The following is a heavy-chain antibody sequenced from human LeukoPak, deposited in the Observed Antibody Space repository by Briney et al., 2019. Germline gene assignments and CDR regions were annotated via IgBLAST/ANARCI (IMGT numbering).Heavy chain of an antibody. CDR2: VTSNGRST. J-gene: IGHJ4*02. CDR1: GFTFSSYA. CDR3: ARAYSSAWRIIDY. Sequence: GGSLRLSCAASGFTFSSYAMHWVRQAPGKGLEYVSTVTSNGRSTYYANSVKGRFTISRDNSKNTLYLQMGSLRAEDMAVYYCARAYSSAWRIIDYWGQGTLVTVSS. V-gene: IGHV3-64*01. D-gene: IGHD6-19*01.